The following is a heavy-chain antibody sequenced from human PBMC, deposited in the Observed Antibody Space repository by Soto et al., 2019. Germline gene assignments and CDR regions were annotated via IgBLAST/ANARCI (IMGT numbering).Heavy chain of an antibody. CDR1: GGSISSSSYY. D-gene: IGHD2-21*02. J-gene: IGHJ4*02. V-gene: IGHV4-39*01. CDR3: ASSDCGSTIDY. CDR2: IYYSGST. Sequence: QLQLQESGPGLVKPSETLSLTCSVSGGSISSSSYYWGWIRQPPGKGLQWIGTIYYSGSTYYTPSLKSRVTISVDTSKNQFSLKLSSVTAADAAVYYCASSDCGSTIDYWGQGALVTVSS.